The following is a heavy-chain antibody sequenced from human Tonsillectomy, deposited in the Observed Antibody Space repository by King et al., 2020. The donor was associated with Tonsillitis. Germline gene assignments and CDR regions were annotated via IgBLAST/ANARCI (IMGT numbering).Heavy chain of an antibody. CDR1: GGSISSGSYY. D-gene: IGHD6-6*01. CDR2: IYTSGST. V-gene: IGHV4-61*02. Sequence: QLQESGPGLVKPSQTLSLTCTVSGGSISSGSYYWSWIRQPAGKGLEWIGRIYTSGSTNYNPSLNSRVTGSVDTSKNQFSLKLSSMTAADTAVYYCAREGYSSSPYYYHYYMDVWGKGTTVTVSS. CDR3: AREGYSSSPYYYHYYMDV. J-gene: IGHJ6*03.